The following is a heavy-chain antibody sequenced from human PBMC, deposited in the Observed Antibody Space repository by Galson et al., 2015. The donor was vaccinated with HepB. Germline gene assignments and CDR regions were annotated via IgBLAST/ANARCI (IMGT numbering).Heavy chain of an antibody. CDR3: ATLGYGSSTSCYSPGRYFDL. V-gene: IGHV1-46*03. D-gene: IGHD2-2*01. J-gene: IGHJ2*01. CDR1: GYTFTSYY. Sequence: SVKVSCKASGYTFTSYYMHWVRQAPGQGLEWMGIINPSGGSTSYAQKFQGRVTMTRDTSTSTVYMELSSLRSEDTAVYYCATLGYGSSTSCYSPGRYFDLWGRGTLVTVSS. CDR2: INPSGGST.